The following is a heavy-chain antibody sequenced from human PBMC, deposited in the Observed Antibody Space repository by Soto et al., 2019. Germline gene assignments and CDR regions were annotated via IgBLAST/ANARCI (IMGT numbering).Heavy chain of an antibody. D-gene: IGHD3-9*01. V-gene: IGHV1-46*01. J-gene: IGHJ6*02. CDR1: GYTFTHYY. Sequence: GASVKVSFKASGYTFTHYYMHWVRQAPGQGLEWMGIINLSGGSTSYAQKFQGRVTMTRDTSTSTVYMELSSLRSEDTAVYYCASRGQVLRYFDRGYSYGMDVWVQGTTVTVSS. CDR2: INLSGGST. CDR3: ASRGQVLRYFDRGYSYGMDV.